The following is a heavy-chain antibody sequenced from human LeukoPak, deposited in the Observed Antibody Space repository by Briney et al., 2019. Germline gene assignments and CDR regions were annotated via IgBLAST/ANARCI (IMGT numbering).Heavy chain of an antibody. CDR1: GGSISSYY. Sequence: SETLSLTCTVSGGSISSYYWSWIRQPAGKGLEWIGRIYTSGSTNYNPSLKSRVTMSVDTSKNQFSLKLGSVTAADTAVYYCARDLQTRLASWYFDLWGRGTLVTVSS. CDR2: IYTSGST. V-gene: IGHV4-4*07. CDR3: ARDLQTRLASWYFDL. J-gene: IGHJ2*01. D-gene: IGHD3-9*01.